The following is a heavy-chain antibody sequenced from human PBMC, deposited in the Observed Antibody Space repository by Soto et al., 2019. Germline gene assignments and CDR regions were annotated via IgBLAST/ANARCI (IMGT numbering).Heavy chain of an antibody. CDR2: IGTGTRTR. D-gene: IGHD5-18*01. V-gene: IGHV3-48*01. Sequence: EVQLVESGGGLVQPGGSLRLSCPASGFVLGSYSMGWVRRAPGKGLEWVSYIGTGTRTRYYADSVKGRFTISRDNGKNSLFLQMNSLRAEDTALYYCARSYSYGFGYWGQGTLVTVSS. CDR3: ARSYSYGFGY. CDR1: GFVLGSYS. J-gene: IGHJ4*02.